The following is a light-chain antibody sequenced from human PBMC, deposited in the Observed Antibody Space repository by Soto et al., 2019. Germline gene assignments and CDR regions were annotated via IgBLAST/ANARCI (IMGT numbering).Light chain of an antibody. J-gene: IGKJ1*01. CDR3: QQSYTTPRT. CDR2: AAS. V-gene: IGKV1-39*01. Sequence: DIQMTQSPSSLSASVGDRVTITCRASQTISSSLNWYQQKPGKAPKLLIYAASSLQSGVPSRFSGSGSGTDCTLTISSLQPEDFATYYCQQSYTTPRTFAQGTKV. CDR1: QTISSS.